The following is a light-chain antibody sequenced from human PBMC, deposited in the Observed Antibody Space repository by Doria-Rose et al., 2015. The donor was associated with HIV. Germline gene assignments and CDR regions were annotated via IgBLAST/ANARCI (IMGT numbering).Light chain of an antibody. CDR1: QSLLYTSKNY. J-gene: IGKJ3*01. V-gene: IGKV4-1*01. CDR3: QQYYDTPS. Sequence: DIQVTQSPESLGMSLGERATLNCKPNQSLLYTSKNYLAWYQQKPGQPAKLLIYWASTRQSGVHARFSGSGSGTDFTLTISSLEAEDVAVYYCQQYYDTPSFGPGTTVDIK. CDR2: WAS.